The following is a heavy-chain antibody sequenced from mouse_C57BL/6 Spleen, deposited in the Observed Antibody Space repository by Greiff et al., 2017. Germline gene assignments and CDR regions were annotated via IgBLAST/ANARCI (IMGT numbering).Heavy chain of an antibody. CDR1: GYAFSSSW. J-gene: IGHJ3*01. Sequence: VKLQQSGPELVKPGASVKISCKASGYAFSSSWMNWVKQRPGKGLEWIGRIYPGDGDTNYNGKFKGKATLTADKSSSTAYMQLSSLTSEDSAVYFCAREGLHYGYDGFAYWGQGTLVTVSA. CDR3: AREGLHYGYDGFAY. V-gene: IGHV1-82*01. CDR2: IYPGDGDT. D-gene: IGHD2-2*01.